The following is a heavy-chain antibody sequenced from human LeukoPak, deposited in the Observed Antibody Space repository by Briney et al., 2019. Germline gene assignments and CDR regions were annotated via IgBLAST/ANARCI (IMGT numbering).Heavy chain of an antibody. CDR3: ARYYYGSGTKVDY. D-gene: IGHD3-10*01. V-gene: IGHV4-39*01. CDR2: IYYSGST. Sequence: SETLSLTCTVSGGSISSSSYYWGWIRQPPGKGLEWIGSIYYSGSTYYNPSLKSRVTISVDTSKNQFSLKLSSVTAADTAVYYRARYYYGSGTKVDYWGQGTLVTVSS. J-gene: IGHJ4*02. CDR1: GGSISSSSYY.